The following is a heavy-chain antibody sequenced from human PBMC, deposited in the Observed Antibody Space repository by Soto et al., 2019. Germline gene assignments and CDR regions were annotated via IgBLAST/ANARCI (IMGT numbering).Heavy chain of an antibody. V-gene: IGHV4-39*01. D-gene: IGHD3-3*01. Sequence: SETLSLTCTVSGGSISSSSYYWGWIRQPPGKGLEWIGSIYYSGSTYYNPSLKSRVTISVDTSKNQFSLKLSSVTAADTAVYYCARQDYDFWSGYSYYYYGMDVWGQGTTVTVSS. J-gene: IGHJ6*02. CDR3: ARQDYDFWSGYSYYYYGMDV. CDR2: IYYSGST. CDR1: GGSISSSSYY.